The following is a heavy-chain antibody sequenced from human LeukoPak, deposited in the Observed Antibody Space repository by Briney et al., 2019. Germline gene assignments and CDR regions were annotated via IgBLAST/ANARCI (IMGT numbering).Heavy chain of an antibody. CDR1: GDPFSNYW. V-gene: IGHV5-51*01. CDR3: ARHGGSIIVVPDY. CDR2: IYPGDSDT. D-gene: IGHD3-22*01. J-gene: IGHJ4*02. Sequence: GESLKISCKGSGDPFSNYWIGWVRQMPGKGLEWMGIIYPGDSDTRYSPSFQGQVTISADKSISTAYLEWSSLKASDTGMYYCARHGGSIIVVPDYWGQGTMVTVSS.